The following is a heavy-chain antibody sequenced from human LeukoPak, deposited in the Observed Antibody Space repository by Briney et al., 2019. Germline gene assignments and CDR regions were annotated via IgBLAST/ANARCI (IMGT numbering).Heavy chain of an antibody. CDR1: GFTFSSHI. CDR2: IDRDGSKK. V-gene: IGHV3-74*01. Sequence: PGGSLRLSCIASGFTFSSHIMHWVRQVPGKGLVWVSRIDRDGSKKDYADSVKGRFTFSRDNARNTLYLQMNSLRAEDTAVYYCVRLSSGYYGLIVLWGGGPLVSVS. J-gene: IGHJ2*01. D-gene: IGHD3-22*01. CDR3: VRLSSGYYGLIVL.